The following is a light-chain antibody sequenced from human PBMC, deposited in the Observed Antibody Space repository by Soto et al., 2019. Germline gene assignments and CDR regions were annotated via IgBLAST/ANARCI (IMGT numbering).Light chain of an antibody. CDR3: QKYNSAPHT. CDR2: AAS. Sequence: DIQMTQSPSSLSASVGDRVTITCRESQGINNYLAWYQQKPGKVPKLLIYAASTLQSGVPSRFSGSGSGTDFTLTISSLQPEDVATYYCQKYNSAPHTFGQGTKLEIK. CDR1: QGINNY. V-gene: IGKV1-27*01. J-gene: IGKJ2*01.